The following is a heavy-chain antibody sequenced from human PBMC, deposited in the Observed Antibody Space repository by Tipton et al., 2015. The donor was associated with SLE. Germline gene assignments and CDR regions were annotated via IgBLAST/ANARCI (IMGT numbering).Heavy chain of an antibody. V-gene: IGHV4-31*01. J-gene: IGHJ4*02. CDR3: ARESSSWTRGYFDY. D-gene: IGHD6-13*01. CDR2: IYYSGST. CDR1: GGSISSGGYY. Sequence: TLSLTCTVSGGSISSGGYYWSWIRQHPGKGLEWIGYIYYSGSTYYNPSLKSQLTISVDTSKNQFSLKLSSVTAADTAVYYCARESSSWTRGYFDYWGQGTLVTVSS.